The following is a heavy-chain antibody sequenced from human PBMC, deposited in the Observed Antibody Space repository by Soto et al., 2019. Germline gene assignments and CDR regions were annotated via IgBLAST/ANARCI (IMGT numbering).Heavy chain of an antibody. D-gene: IGHD2-2*01. CDR1: GGSISSGGYY. J-gene: IGHJ6*02. CDR3: ARERVVVVPAATSTPYYYYYGMDV. V-gene: IGHV4-31*02. Sequence: SETLSLTXTVSGGSISSGGYYWSWIRQHPGKGLEWIGYIYYSGSTYYNPSLKSRVTISVDTSKNQFSLKLSSVTAADTAVYYCARERVVVVPAATSTPYYYYYGMDVWGQGTTVTVSS. CDR2: IYYSGST.